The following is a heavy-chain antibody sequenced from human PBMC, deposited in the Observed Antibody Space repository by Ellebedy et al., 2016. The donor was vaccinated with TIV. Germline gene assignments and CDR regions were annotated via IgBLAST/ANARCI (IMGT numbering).Heavy chain of an antibody. Sequence: GESLKISCKGSGYSFTRYWIGWVRQMPGKGLEWMGIIYPGDSDTRYSPSFQGQVTISADKSISTAYLQWSSLKASDTAMYYCARSHLYDYYDSSGYWKKWVSFDIWGQGTMVTVSS. D-gene: IGHD3-22*01. CDR1: GYSFTRYW. V-gene: IGHV5-51*01. CDR2: IYPGDSDT. J-gene: IGHJ3*02. CDR3: ARSHLYDYYDSSGYWKKWVSFDI.